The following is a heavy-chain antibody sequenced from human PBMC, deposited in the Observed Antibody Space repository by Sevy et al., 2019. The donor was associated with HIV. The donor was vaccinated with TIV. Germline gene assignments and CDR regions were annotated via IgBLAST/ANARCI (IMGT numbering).Heavy chain of an antibody. J-gene: IGHJ6*02. CDR3: AKGARGTLPAYYYYGMDV. Sequence: GESQKISCKCSGYSFTSYWIVWVRQMPGRGLEWMGIIYPGDSDTIYSPSFKGQVTISVDKSSSTAYLQWSRLKASDTAIYYCAKGARGTLPAYYYYGMDVWGQGTTVTVSS. CDR1: GYSFTSYW. V-gene: IGHV5-51*01. CDR2: IYPGDSDT.